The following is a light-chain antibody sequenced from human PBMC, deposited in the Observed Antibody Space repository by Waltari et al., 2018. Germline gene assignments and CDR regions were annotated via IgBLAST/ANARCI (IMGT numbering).Light chain of an antibody. CDR2: GKN. CDR1: SLRSYY. V-gene: IGLV3-19*01. Sequence: SSELTQDPAVSVALGQTVRITCQGASLRSYYASWYQQKQGQAPVLVIYGKNNRPSGIPDRFSGSSSGNTASLTITGAQAEDEADYYCNSRDSSGLFGGGTKLTVL. J-gene: IGLJ2*01. CDR3: NSRDSSGL.